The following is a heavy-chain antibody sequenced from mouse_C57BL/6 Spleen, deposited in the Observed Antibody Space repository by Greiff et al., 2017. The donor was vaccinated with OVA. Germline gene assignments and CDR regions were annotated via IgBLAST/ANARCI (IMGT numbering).Heavy chain of an antibody. D-gene: IGHD1-1*01. V-gene: IGHV1-26*01. J-gene: IGHJ2*01. CDR1: GYTFTDYY. CDR3: AIITTVAFDY. Sequence: EVQLQQSGPELVKPGASVKISCKASGYTFTDYYMNWVKQSHGKSLEWIGDINPNNGGTSYNQKFKGKATLTVDKSSSTAYMELRSLTSEDSAVFYCAIITTVAFDYWGQGTTLTVSS. CDR2: INPNNGGT.